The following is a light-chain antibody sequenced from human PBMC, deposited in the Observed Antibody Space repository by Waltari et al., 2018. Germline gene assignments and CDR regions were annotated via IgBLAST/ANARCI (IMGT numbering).Light chain of an antibody. J-gene: IGLJ2*01. CDR2: ELN. Sequence: QSALTQPRSVSGSPGQSVTISCNGSSSDVGGNSFVSWYTDRPDKAPKLMIYELNKRPSGVPDRFSGSKSGNTASLTISGLQAEDEADYYCCSYAGSHVLLGGGTKLTVL. CDR3: CSYAGSHVL. CDR1: SSDVGGNSF. V-gene: IGLV2-11*01.